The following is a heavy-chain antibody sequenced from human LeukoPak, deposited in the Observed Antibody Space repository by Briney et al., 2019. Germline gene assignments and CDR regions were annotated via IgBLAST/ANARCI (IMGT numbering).Heavy chain of an antibody. V-gene: IGHV3-53*01. CDR3: AVEMALRSRTFDY. CDR1: GFTVSSNY. Sequence: PGGSLRLSCAASGFTVSSNYMSWVRQAPGKGLEWVSVIYSGGSTYYADSVKGRFTISRDNSKNTLYLQMNSLRAEDTAVYYCAVEMALRSRTFDYWGQGTLATVSS. J-gene: IGHJ4*02. CDR2: IYSGGST. D-gene: IGHD5-24*01.